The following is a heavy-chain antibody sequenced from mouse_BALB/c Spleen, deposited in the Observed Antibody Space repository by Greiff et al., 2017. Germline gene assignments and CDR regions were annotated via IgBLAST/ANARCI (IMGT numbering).Heavy chain of an antibody. J-gene: IGHJ3*01. CDR1: GFSLTSYG. Sequence: QVHVKQSGPGLVAPSQSLSITCTVSGFSLTSYGVHWVRQPPGKGLEWLGVIWAGGSTNYNSALMSRLSISKDNSKSQVFLKMNSLQTDDTAMYYCARVYGYDGAWFAYWGQGTLVTVSA. CDR2: IWAGGST. D-gene: IGHD2-2*01. V-gene: IGHV2-9*02. CDR3: ARVYGYDGAWFAY.